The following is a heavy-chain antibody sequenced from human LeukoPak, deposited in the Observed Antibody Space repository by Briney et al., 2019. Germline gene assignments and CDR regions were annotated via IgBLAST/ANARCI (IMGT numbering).Heavy chain of an antibody. Sequence: GGSLRLSCAASGFTFSSYSMNWVRQAPGKGLEWVSSISSSSSYIYYADPVKGRFTISRDNAKNSLYLQMNSLRAEDTAVYYCARPGRYCSSTSCYRMDVWGQGTTDTVSS. CDR2: ISSSSSYI. D-gene: IGHD2-2*01. V-gene: IGHV3-21*01. J-gene: IGHJ6*02. CDR1: GFTFSSYS. CDR3: ARPGRYCSSTSCYRMDV.